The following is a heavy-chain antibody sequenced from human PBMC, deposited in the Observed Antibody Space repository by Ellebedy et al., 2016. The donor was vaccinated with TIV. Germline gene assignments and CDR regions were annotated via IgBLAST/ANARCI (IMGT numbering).Heavy chain of an antibody. CDR1: GGSISSGSYY. Sequence: SETLSLTXTVSGGSISSGSYYWSWVRQPAGKGLEWIGRISSGGTSYNPSLRSRVTMSVDTSKNQFSLRPTSVMAADAAVYYCARGHNWFDLWGQGTLVIVSS. CDR3: ARGHNWFDL. V-gene: IGHV4-61*02. CDR2: ISSGGT. J-gene: IGHJ5*02.